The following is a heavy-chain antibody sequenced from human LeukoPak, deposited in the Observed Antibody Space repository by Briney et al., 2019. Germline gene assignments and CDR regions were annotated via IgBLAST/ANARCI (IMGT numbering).Heavy chain of an antibody. CDR3: ARVGGNNYYYYGMDV. D-gene: IGHD4-23*01. Sequence: PSETLSLTCAVSGGSISSSNWWSWVRQPPGKGLEWVGAIYHSGRTNYNPSLNSRVTISVDKSKNQFSLKLSSVTAADTAVYYCARVGGNNYYYYGMDVWGQGTTVTVSS. CDR2: IYHSGRT. V-gene: IGHV4-4*02. J-gene: IGHJ6*02. CDR1: GGSISSSNW.